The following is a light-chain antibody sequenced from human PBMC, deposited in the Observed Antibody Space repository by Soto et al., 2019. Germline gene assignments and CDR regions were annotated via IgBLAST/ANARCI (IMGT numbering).Light chain of an antibody. V-gene: IGKV1-39*01. CDR2: AAS. CDR1: QSISSY. CDR3: QRSFSTPLT. J-gene: IGKJ4*01. Sequence: DLQMTQSPSSLSASVGDRVTITCRASQSISSYLHWYQQKPGKAPKLLIYAASSLQSGVPSRFSGSGSGTDFTLTISSLQPEDFAAYYCQRSFSTPLTFGGGTKVEIK.